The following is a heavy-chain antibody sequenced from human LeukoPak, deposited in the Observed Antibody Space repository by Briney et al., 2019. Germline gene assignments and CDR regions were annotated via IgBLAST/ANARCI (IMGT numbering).Heavy chain of an antibody. CDR3: ARVPPRSPSPHYFDL. CDR1: GYSFTSYW. V-gene: IGHV5-51*01. J-gene: IGHJ4*02. Sequence: GESLKISCKGSGYSFTSYWIAWVRQVPGKGLEWMGIIYPGDSDIGYSPSFQGQVTISADKSISTAYLQWSSLKASDTDMYYCARVPPRSPSPHYFDLWGQGTLVTVSS. CDR2: IYPGDSDI.